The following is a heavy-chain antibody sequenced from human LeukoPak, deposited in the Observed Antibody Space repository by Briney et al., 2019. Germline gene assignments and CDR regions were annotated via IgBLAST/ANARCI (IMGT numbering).Heavy chain of an antibody. CDR1: GGSFSGYY. CDR2: INHSGST. J-gene: IGHJ4*02. CDR3: AKGRGGILTGYTDY. Sequence: PSETLSLTCAVYGGSFSGYYWSWIRQPPGKGLEWIGEINHSGSTNYNPSLKSRVTISVDTSKNQFSLKLSSVTAADTAVYYCAKGRGGILTGYTDYWGQGTLVTVSS. D-gene: IGHD3-9*01. V-gene: IGHV4-34*01.